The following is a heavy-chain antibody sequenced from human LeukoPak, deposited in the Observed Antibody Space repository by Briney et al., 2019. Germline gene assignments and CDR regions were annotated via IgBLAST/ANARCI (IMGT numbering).Heavy chain of an antibody. J-gene: IGHJ4*02. CDR2: IRYDGNNK. Sequence: GGSLRLSCAASGFTFSNYGMHWVRQAPGKGLEWVAFIRYDGNNKCYADSVKGRFTISRDNSKNTLYLQMNSLRAEDTAVYYCAKVGYYDSSGYSANSFDYWGQGTLVTVSS. CDR3: AKVGYYDSSGYSANSFDY. CDR1: GFTFSNYG. D-gene: IGHD3-22*01. V-gene: IGHV3-30*02.